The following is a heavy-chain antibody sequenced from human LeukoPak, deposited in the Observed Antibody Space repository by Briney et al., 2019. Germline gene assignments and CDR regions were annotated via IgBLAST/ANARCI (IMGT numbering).Heavy chain of an antibody. V-gene: IGHV4-59*13. CDR1: VGSISGYF. D-gene: IGHD1-26*01. J-gene: IGHJ4*02. CDR2: IYYSGAT. Sequence: SETLSLTCTVPVGSISGYFWSWVRQAPGTGLDWIGHIYYSGATNYNPSLRSRVTISVDTSKNQFSLKLRSVTAADTAVYYCARAQYSGSCFDYWGQGALVTVSS. CDR3: ARAQYSGSCFDY.